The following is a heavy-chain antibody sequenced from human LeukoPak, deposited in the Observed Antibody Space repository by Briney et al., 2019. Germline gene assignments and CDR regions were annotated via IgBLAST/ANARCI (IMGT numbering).Heavy chain of an antibody. CDR1: GFTFSSYA. J-gene: IGHJ5*02. Sequence: PGGSLRLSCAASGFTFSSYAMSWVRQAPGKGLEWVSAISGSGGSTYYADSVKGRFTISRDNSKNPLYLQMNSLRAEDTAVYYCATVGAAGTARGDWFDPWGQGTLVTVSS. CDR2: ISGSGGST. D-gene: IGHD6-13*01. V-gene: IGHV3-23*01. CDR3: ATVGAAGTARGDWFDP.